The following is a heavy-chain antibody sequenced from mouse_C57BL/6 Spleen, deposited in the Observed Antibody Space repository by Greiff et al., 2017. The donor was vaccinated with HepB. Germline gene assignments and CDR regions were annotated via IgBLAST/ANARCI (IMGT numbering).Heavy chain of an antibody. Sequence: VQLQQPGAELVMPGASVKLSCKASGYTFTSYWLHWVKQRPGQGLEWIGEIDPSDSSTNYNQKFKGKSTLTVDKSSSTAYMQLSSLTSEDSAVYYCARSYDGYYDAMDYWGQGTSVTVSS. J-gene: IGHJ4*01. V-gene: IGHV1-69*01. CDR3: ARSYDGYYDAMDY. CDR2: IDPSDSST. CDR1: GYTFTSYW. D-gene: IGHD2-3*01.